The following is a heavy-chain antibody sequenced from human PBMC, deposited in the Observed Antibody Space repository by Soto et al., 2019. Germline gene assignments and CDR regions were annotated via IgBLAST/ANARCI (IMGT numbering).Heavy chain of an antibody. CDR3: VRSGRDAFDI. CDR1: GGSISSYY. CDR2: IYYSGST. Sequence: QVQLQESGPGLVKPSETLSLTCTVSGGSISSYYWSWIRQPPGKGLEWIGYIYYSGSTNYNPSLKGRVTISVDTSKNQFSLKLSSVTAADTAVYYCVRSGRDAFDIWGQGTMVTVSS. J-gene: IGHJ3*02. D-gene: IGHD2-15*01. V-gene: IGHV4-59*01.